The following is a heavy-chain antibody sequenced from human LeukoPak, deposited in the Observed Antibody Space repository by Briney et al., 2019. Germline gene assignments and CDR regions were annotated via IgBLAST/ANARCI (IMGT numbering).Heavy chain of an antibody. CDR2: INHSGST. Sequence: PGGSRRLSCAASGFTFSSYWMSWVRQPPGKGLEWFGEINHSGSTNYNPSLKSRVTISVDMSKNQFSLKLSSVTAADTAVYYCASLYSSGWFDFDYWGQGTLVTVSS. CDR1: GFTFSSYW. V-gene: IGHV4-34*01. J-gene: IGHJ4*02. D-gene: IGHD6-19*01. CDR3: ASLYSSGWFDFDY.